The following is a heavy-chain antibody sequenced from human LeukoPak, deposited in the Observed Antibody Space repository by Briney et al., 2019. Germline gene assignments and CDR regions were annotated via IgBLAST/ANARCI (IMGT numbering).Heavy chain of an antibody. Sequence: TSETLSLTCIVSGYSIISDYFWGSVRQPPGKGPEWIGSIFHSGDVYYNPPLTSRVTLSVDPSNNRFSLKVTSVTAADTAIYYCARVVASTTIDFWGQGTLVTVSS. D-gene: IGHD2-15*01. J-gene: IGHJ4*02. CDR1: GYSIISDYF. CDR3: ARVVASTTIDF. V-gene: IGHV4-38-2*02. CDR2: IFHSGDV.